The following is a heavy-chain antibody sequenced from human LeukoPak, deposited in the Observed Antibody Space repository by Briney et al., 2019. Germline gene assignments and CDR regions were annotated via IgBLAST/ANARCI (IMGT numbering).Heavy chain of an antibody. CDR1: GGTFSSYA. V-gene: IGHV1-69*05. D-gene: IGHD6-13*01. CDR2: IIPIFGTA. J-gene: IGHJ5*02. CDR3: ARVRSSSSWYDWFDP. Sequence: SVKVSCKASGGTFSSYAISWVRQTPGQGLEWMGGIIPIFGTANYAQKFQGRVTITTDESTSTAYMELSSLRSEDTAVYYCARVRSSSSWYDWFDPWGQGTLVTVSS.